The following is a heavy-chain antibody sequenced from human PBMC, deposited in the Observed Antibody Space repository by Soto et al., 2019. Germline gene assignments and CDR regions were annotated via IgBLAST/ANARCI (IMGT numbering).Heavy chain of an antibody. CDR2: INYSGST. Sequence: PSETLSLTCTVSGGSVSSGSYYWSWIRQPPGKGLEWIGYINYSGSTNHNPSLKSRVTISVDTSKNQFSLKLTSVTAADTAVYYCARGYCIRTTCYVPGNWSHPSCQATLVSVAS. CDR3: ARGYCIRTTCYVPGNWSHP. D-gene: IGHD2-2*01. V-gene: IGHV4-61*01. J-gene: IGHJ5*02. CDR1: GGSVSSGSYY.